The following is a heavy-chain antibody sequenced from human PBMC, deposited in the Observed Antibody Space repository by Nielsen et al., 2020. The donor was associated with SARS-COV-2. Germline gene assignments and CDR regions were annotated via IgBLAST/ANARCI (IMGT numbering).Heavy chain of an antibody. V-gene: IGHV3-7*04. CDR1: GFTFSSYW. J-gene: IGHJ6*02. CDR2: IKQDGSEK. CDR3: ARADRYYYGMDV. Sequence: GESLKISCAASGFTFSSYWMSWVRQAPGKGLEWVANIKQDGSEKYYVDSVKGRFTISRDNAKNSLYLQMNSLRAEDTAVYYCARADRYYYGMDVWGQGTTVTVSS.